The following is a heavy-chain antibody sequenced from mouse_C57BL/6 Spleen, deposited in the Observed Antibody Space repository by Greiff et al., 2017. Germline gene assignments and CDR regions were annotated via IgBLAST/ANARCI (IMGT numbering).Heavy chain of an antibody. CDR1: GFTFSSYT. CDR3: ARQLGRGHYAMDY. V-gene: IGHV5-9*01. J-gene: IGHJ4*01. CDR2: ISGGGGNT. D-gene: IGHD4-1*01. Sequence: EVKLMESGGGLVKPGGSLKLSCAASGFTFSSYTMSWVRQTPEKRLEWVATISGGGGNTYYPDSVKGRFTISRDNAKNTLYLQMSSLRSEDTALYYCARQLGRGHYAMDYWGQGTSVTVSS.